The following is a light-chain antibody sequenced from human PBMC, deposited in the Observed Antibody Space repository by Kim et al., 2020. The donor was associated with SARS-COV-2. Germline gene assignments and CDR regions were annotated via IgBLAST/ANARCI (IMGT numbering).Light chain of an antibody. CDR2: YAS. CDR3: HQSGGLPHT. V-gene: IGKV6-21*01. CDR1: QSIGSS. Sequence: SVTPKEKVTITCRASQSIGSSLHWYQQKPGQSPKLLIKYASQSFSGVPSRFSGSGSGTDFTLTISSLEAEDAATYYCHQSGGLPHTFGQGTKLEMK. J-gene: IGKJ2*01.